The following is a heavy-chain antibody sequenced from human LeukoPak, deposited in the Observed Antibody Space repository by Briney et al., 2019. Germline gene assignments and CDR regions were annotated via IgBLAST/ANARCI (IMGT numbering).Heavy chain of an antibody. D-gene: IGHD3-3*01. Sequence: PGGSLRLSCSASGFTFDNYYMNWVRQAPGKGLEWVSAISGSGGSTYYADSVKGRFTISRDNSKNTLYLQMNSLRAEDTAVYYCAKKKVRYDFWSGRTYYFDYWGQGTLVTVSS. J-gene: IGHJ4*02. CDR3: AKKKVRYDFWSGRTYYFDY. CDR2: ISGSGGST. V-gene: IGHV3-23*01. CDR1: GFTFDNYY.